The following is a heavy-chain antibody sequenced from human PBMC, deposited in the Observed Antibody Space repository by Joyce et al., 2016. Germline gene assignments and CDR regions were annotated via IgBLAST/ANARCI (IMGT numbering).Heavy chain of an antibody. CDR2: TYYRYKWYN. D-gene: IGHD3-22*01. J-gene: IGHJ4*02. CDR3: ARAGYYHTSGYYYPNFDY. Sequence: QVQLQQSGPGLVKPSQTLSLTCAISGDSVSSNSAAWHWIRQSPSRGIEWRRRTYYRYKWYNDYAVSVKSRITIYPDTHKNQFSLQLNSVAPEDAAVYYCARAGYYHTSGYYYPNFDYWGPGTLVTVSS. CDR1: GDSVSSNSAA. V-gene: IGHV6-1*01.